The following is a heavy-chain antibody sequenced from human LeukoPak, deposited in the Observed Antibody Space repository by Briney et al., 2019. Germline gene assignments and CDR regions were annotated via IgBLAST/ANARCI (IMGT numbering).Heavy chain of an antibody. Sequence: SVKVSCKASGGTFSSYAISWVRQAPGQGLEWMGGIIPIFGTANYAQKFQGRVTITADESTSTAYMELSSLRSEDTAVYYCATDRSSSFPLGYRGQGTLVTVSS. CDR1: GGTFSSYA. CDR2: IIPIFGTA. V-gene: IGHV1-69*01. J-gene: IGHJ4*02. D-gene: IGHD6-6*01. CDR3: ATDRSSSFPLGY.